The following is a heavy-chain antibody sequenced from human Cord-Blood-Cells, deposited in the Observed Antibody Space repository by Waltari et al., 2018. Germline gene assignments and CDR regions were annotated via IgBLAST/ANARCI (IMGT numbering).Heavy chain of an antibody. CDR2: IYTSGST. V-gene: IGHV4-61*09. CDR3: ARVYNWNYYFDY. D-gene: IGHD1-7*01. CDR1: GGSISSGSYY. J-gene: IGHJ4*02. Sequence: QVQLQESGPGLVKPSQTLSLTCTVSGGSISSGSYYWSWIRQPAGKGLEWIGYIYTSGSTNYNPSRKSRVTISVDTSKNQFSLKLSSVTAADTAVYYCARVYNWNYYFDYWGQGTLVTVSS.